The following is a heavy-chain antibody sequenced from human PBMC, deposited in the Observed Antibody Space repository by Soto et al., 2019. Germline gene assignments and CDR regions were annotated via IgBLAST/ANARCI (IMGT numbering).Heavy chain of an antibody. CDR1: GGSFSGYY. Sequence: PSETLSLTCAVYGGSFSGYYWSWIRQPPGKGLEWIGEINHSGSTNYNPSIKSRITISVDTSKNQFSLKLSSVTAADTAVYYCARGGRSIAAAGYYYYYGMDVWGQGTTVTVSS. CDR2: INHSGST. V-gene: IGHV4-34*01. J-gene: IGHJ6*02. CDR3: ARGGRSIAAAGYYYYYGMDV. D-gene: IGHD6-13*01.